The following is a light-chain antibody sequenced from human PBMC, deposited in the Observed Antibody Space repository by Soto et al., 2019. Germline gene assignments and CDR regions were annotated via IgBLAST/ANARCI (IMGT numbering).Light chain of an antibody. V-gene: IGKV1-27*01. CDR3: QKYNSAPRT. CDR1: QGISNY. CDR2: AAS. Sequence: DIQMTQSPSSLSASVGDRVTITCRASQGISNYLAWYQQKQGKVPKLLIYAASTLQSGVPSRFSGSGSGTDFTLTISSLQAEDVATYCCQKYNSAPRTFGQGPKVEIK. J-gene: IGKJ1*01.